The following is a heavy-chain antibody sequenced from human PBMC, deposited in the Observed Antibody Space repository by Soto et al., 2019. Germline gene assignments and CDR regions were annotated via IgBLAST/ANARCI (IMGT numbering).Heavy chain of an antibody. CDR2: IGWDGGST. CDR1: GFSFADYA. CDR3: AKCRSSWAESGMDV. V-gene: IGHV3-9*01. J-gene: IGHJ6*02. Sequence: EVQLVESGGGLVQPGRSLRLSCAGSGFSFADYAMRWVLQAPGKGLEWVSGIGWDGGSTGYADSVKGRFKMSRDNASKALYLQMNRLRAEDTALYYCAKCRSSWAESGMDVWGQGTTVTVSS.